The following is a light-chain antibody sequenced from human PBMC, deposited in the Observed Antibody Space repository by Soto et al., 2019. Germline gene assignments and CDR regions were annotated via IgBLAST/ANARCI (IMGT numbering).Light chain of an antibody. CDR3: QQSYSTPRT. J-gene: IGKJ1*01. Sequence: DIQMTQSPSSLSASLLDIVTITCRASQSISSYLNWYQQKPGKAPKLLIYAASSLQSGVPSRFSGSGSGTDFTLTIGSLQPEDFATYYCQQSYSTPRTFGQGTKVDIK. CDR1: QSISSY. CDR2: AAS. V-gene: IGKV1-39*01.